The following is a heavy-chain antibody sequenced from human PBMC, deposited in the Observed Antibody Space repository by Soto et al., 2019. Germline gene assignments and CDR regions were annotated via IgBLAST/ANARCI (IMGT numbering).Heavy chain of an antibody. CDR2: IKSKTDGGTT. CDR1: GFTFSNAW. D-gene: IGHD1-26*01. CDR3: TTGYSGSYYTSGRYFDY. J-gene: IGHJ4*02. V-gene: IGHV3-15*01. Sequence: EVQLVESGGGLVKPGGSLRLSCAASGFTFSNAWMSWVRQAPGKGLEWVGRIKSKTDGGTTDYAAPVKGRFTISRDDSKNTLYLQMNSLKTEDTAVYYCTTGYSGSYYTSGRYFDYWGQGTLVTVSS.